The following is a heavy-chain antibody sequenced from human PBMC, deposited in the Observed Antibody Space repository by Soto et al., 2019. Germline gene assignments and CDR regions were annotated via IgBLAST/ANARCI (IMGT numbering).Heavy chain of an antibody. CDR1: RFSFSSYS. CDR3: VREPWGFSGTWYDY. D-gene: IGHD6-13*01. J-gene: IGHJ4*02. Sequence: LXRSCAASRFSFSSYSMPWVRQVPGKGPAWVSRINHDGSKTEYADSVKGRFTISRDNTNNTLYLQMNSLRVEDTAMYYCVREPWGFSGTWYDYWGQGTLVTVSS. V-gene: IGHV3-74*01. CDR2: INHDGSKT.